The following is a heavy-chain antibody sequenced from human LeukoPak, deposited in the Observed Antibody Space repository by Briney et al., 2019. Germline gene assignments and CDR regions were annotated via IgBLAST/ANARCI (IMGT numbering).Heavy chain of an antibody. V-gene: IGHV3-23*01. Sequence: GGSLRLSCAASGFTFGSYAMSWVRQAPGKGLEWVSAISGSGGSTYYADSVKGRFTISRDNSKNTLYLQMNSLRGEDTAVYYGAKEYYDFWSGLYYYYMDVWGKGTTVTVSS. CDR3: AKEYYDFWSGLYYYYMDV. CDR2: ISGSGGST. CDR1: GFTFGSYA. J-gene: IGHJ6*03. D-gene: IGHD3-3*01.